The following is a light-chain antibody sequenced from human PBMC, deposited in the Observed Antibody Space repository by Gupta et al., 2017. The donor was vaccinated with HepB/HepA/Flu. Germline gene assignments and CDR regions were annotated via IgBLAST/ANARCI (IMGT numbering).Light chain of an antibody. CDR1: QDVHTN. V-gene: IGKV3-15*01. CDR2: GAS. CDR3: QQYNNWPRT. Sequence: EIVMTQSPATLSVSPGERVAFSCRASQDVHTNLAWMQQTPGQAPKVLFYGASARATGVPARFIGSGSRTEFTLTITSLQSEDVAVYGCQQYNNWPRTFGQGTKVEI. J-gene: IGKJ1*01.